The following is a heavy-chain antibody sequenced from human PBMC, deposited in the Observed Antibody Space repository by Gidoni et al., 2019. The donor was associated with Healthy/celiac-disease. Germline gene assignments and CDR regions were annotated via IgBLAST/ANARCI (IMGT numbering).Heavy chain of an antibody. CDR2: IIPIFGTA. Sequence: QVQLVQSGAEVKKPGSSVKVSCKASGGTFSSYAISWVRQAPGQGLEWMGGIIPIFGTANYAQKFQGRVTITADESTSTAYMELSSLRSEDTAVYYCARVKGNYYDSSGYQYYFDYWGQGTLVTVSS. V-gene: IGHV1-69*01. J-gene: IGHJ4*02. D-gene: IGHD3-22*01. CDR1: GGTFSSYA. CDR3: ARVKGNYYDSSGYQYYFDY.